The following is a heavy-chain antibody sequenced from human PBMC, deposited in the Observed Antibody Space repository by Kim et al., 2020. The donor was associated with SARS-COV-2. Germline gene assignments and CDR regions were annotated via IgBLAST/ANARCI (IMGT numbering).Heavy chain of an antibody. CDR3: ARESLVPGVYFDY. CDR1: GGSISSYY. Sequence: SETLSLTCTVSGGSISSYYWSWIRQPPGKGLEWIGYIYYSGSTNYNPSLKSRVTISVDTSKNQFSLKLSSVTAADTAVYYCARESLVPGVYFDYWGQGTLVTVSS. CDR2: IYYSGST. V-gene: IGHV4-59*01. D-gene: IGHD3-10*01. J-gene: IGHJ4*02.